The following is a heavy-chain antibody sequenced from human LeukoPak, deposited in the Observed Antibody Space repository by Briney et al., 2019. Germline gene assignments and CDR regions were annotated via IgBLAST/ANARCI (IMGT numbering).Heavy chain of an antibody. Sequence: PSETLSLTCTVSGGSIRSYCWSWLRQPPGKGLEGIGYIYYSGSTNYNPFLKSRITISVDTCKNKFSLKLSSVTAADTAVYYCARQGAGVPFDYWGRGTLVTVSS. D-gene: IGHD3-10*01. V-gene: IGHV4-59*08. J-gene: IGHJ4*02. CDR1: GGSIRSYC. CDR3: ARQGAGVPFDY. CDR2: IYYSGST.